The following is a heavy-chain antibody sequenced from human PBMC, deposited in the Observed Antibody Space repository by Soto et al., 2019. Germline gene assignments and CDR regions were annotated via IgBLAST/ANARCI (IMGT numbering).Heavy chain of an antibody. J-gene: IGHJ6*02. D-gene: IGHD6-13*01. CDR2: IYPGDSDT. V-gene: IGHV5-51*01. Sequence: GESLKSSCKGSGYKFTSYWIGWVRQMPGKGLEWMGIIYPGDSDTRYSPSFQGQVTISADKSISTAYLQWSSLKASDTAMYYCARTSAAGKYYYGMDVWGQGTTVTVSS. CDR3: ARTSAAGKYYYGMDV. CDR1: GYKFTSYW.